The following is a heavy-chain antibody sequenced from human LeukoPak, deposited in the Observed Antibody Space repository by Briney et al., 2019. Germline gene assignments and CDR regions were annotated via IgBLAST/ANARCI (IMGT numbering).Heavy chain of an antibody. V-gene: IGHV1-18*01. CDR3: ARSLDYGGNSDKFDY. CDR2: ISAYNGNT. D-gene: IGHD4-23*01. J-gene: IGHJ4*02. CDR1: GYTFTSYG. Sequence: ASVKVSCKASGYTFTSYGISWVRQAPGQGLEWMGWISAYNGNTNYAQKLQGRVTMTTDTSTSTAYMELRSLRSEDTAVYYCARSLDYGGNSDKFDYWGQGTLVTVSS.